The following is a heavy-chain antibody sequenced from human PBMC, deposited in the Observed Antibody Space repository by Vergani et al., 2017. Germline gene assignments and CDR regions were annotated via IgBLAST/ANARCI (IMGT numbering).Heavy chain of an antibody. CDR2: ISGRGGST. Sequence: EVQLLESGGGLVQPGGSLRLSCAASGFTFSSYAMSWVRQAPGKGLEWVSAISGRGGSTYYADSVKGRFTISRDNSKNTLYLQMNSLRAEDTAVYYCAKDRGPRIAAAYTDYWGQGTLVTVSS. CDR3: AKDRGPRIAAAYTDY. V-gene: IGHV3-23*01. J-gene: IGHJ4*02. CDR1: GFTFSSYA. D-gene: IGHD6-13*01.